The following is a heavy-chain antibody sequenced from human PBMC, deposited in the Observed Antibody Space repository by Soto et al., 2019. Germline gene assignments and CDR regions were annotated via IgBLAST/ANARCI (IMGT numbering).Heavy chain of an antibody. V-gene: IGHV3-21*01. D-gene: IGHD3-3*01. CDR3: ARDKRDLRFLEWSYYFDY. CDR2: ITSSSNYI. CDR1: GFPFSRHN. Sequence: GGSLRLSCAASGFPFSRHNMNWVRQAPGKGLEWVSFITSSSNYIYYADSVKGRFTISRDNSKNTLYLQMNSLRAEDTAVYYCARDKRDLRFLEWSYYFDYWGQGTLVTVSS. J-gene: IGHJ4*02.